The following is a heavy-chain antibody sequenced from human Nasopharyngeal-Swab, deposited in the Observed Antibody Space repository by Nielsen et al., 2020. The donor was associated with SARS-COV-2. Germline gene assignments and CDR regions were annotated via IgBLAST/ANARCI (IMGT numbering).Heavy chain of an antibody. J-gene: IGHJ6*02. CDR2: INHSGST. CDR3: ASSPLWFGEPEHGMDV. Sequence: WIRQPPGKGLEWIGEINHSGSTNYNPPLKSRATISVDTSKNQFSLKLSSVTAADTAVYYCASSPLWFGEPEHGMDVWGQGTTVTVSS. V-gene: IGHV4-34*01. D-gene: IGHD3-10*01.